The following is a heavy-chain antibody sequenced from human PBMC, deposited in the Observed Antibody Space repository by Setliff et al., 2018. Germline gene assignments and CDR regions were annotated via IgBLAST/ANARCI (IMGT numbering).Heavy chain of an antibody. V-gene: IGHV3-11*05. D-gene: IGHD2-15*01. CDR3: ARVGGYGWADH. CDR2: IRSSNSYT. J-gene: IGHJ4*02. Sequence: GGSLRLSCAASGFTFRSFAMSWVRQAPGKGLEWISYIRSSNSYTNYADSVKGRFSVSRDNAKNSVYLEMNSLRVEDTAVYYCARVGGYGWADHWGQGTLVTVSS. CDR1: GFTFRSFA.